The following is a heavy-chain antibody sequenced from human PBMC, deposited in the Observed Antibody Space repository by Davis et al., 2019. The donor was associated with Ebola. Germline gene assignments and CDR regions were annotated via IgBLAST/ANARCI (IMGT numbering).Heavy chain of an antibody. CDR2: IFYTGST. J-gene: IGHJ4*02. Sequence: MPSETLSLTCTVSGVSLSSGNYPWSWIRQLPGKGLEWIGYIFYTGSTYFNPSLHSRITMSVDTSKNEFSLELRSVTAADTAVYYCARGGDNGNDFWGQGTLVTVSS. D-gene: IGHD5-12*01. V-gene: IGHV4-30-4*07. CDR3: ARGGDNGNDF. CDR1: GVSLSSGNYP.